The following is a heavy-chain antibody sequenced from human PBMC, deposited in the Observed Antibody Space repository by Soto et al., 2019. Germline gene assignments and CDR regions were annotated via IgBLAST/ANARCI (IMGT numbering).Heavy chain of an antibody. V-gene: IGHV4-59*08. CDR3: ARHHEYCSGGTCYVVYY. J-gene: IGHJ4*02. CDR1: GASISPYY. D-gene: IGHD2-15*01. CDR2: VYYTGGN. Sequence: QVQLQESGPGLVKPSETLSLTCTVSGASISPYYWTWIRQPPGKELEWIGSVYYTGGNNYSPSLESRVTMSLDTSQSQFSLMLTSVTAADTAVYYCARHHEYCSGGTCYVVYYWGPGTLVTVSS.